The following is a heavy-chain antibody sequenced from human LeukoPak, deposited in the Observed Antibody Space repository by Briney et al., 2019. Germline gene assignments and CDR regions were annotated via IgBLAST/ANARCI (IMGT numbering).Heavy chain of an antibody. V-gene: IGHV3-74*01. CDR2: INSDGSST. D-gene: IGHD3-10*01. CDR1: GFAFSTYW. CDR3: ARAYYYGSGSYQFFFI. Sequence: PGGSLRLSCAASGFAFSTYWMHWVRQAPGKGLVWVSRINSDGSSTSYADSLKGRFTISRDNAKNSLYLQMNSLRAEDTAVYYCARAYYYGSGSYQFFFIWGQGTLVTVSS. J-gene: IGHJ4*02.